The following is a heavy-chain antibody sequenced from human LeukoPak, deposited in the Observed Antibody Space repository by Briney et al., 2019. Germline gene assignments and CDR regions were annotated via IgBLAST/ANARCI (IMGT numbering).Heavy chain of an antibody. Sequence: GGSLRLSCEVSGLIFSTYWMTWVRQAPGKGLEWVATITRDGNEKYYVDSVKGRFTISRDNAKDSLCLQMNSLRAEDTAVYYCARGHKGLEFWGQGTTVTVSS. CDR3: ARGHKGLEF. J-gene: IGHJ6*02. CDR1: GLIFSTYW. V-gene: IGHV3-7*03. CDR2: ITRDGNEK.